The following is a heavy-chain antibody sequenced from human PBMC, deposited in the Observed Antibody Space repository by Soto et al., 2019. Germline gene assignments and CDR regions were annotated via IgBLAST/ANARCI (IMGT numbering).Heavy chain of an antibody. CDR2: IIPIFGTA. CDR3: ARVLGDYPNDNWFDP. CDR1: GGTFSSYA. V-gene: IGHV1-69*13. J-gene: IGHJ5*02. Sequence: SVKVSCKASGGTFSSYAISWVRQAPGQGLEWMGGIIPIFGTASYAQKFQGRVTITADESTSTAYMELSSLRSEDTAVYYCARVLGDYPNDNWFDPWGQGTLVTVSS. D-gene: IGHD4-17*01.